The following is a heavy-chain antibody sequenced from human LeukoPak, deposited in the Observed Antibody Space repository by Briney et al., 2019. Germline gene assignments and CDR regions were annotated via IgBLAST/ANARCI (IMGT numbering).Heavy chain of an antibody. CDR1: GGTFSSYD. V-gene: IGHV1-18*01. CDR3: ARDLIYYVDY. Sequence: ASVKVSCKASGGTFSSYDISWVRQAPGQGLEWMGWISAYNGNTNYAQKFQGRVTMTTDTSTSTAYMELRSLRSDDTAVYYCARDLIYYVDYWGQGTLVTVSS. J-gene: IGHJ4*02. D-gene: IGHD3-10*01. CDR2: ISAYNGNT.